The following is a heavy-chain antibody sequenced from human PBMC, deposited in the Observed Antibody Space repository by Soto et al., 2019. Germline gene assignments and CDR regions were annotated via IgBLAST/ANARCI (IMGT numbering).Heavy chain of an antibody. CDR1: GYTFTSYG. J-gene: IGHJ5*02. D-gene: IGHD1-26*01. CDR2: ISAYNYNT. CDR3: ARVVGALGHWFDP. Sequence: QVQLVQSGAEVKKPGASVKVSCKASGYTFTSYGLSWVRQAPGQGLEWMGRISAYNYNTNYAQKLQGRVTMTTDTSTSTDYMELRSLRAGDTAVYYCARVVGALGHWFDPWGQGTLVTVSS. V-gene: IGHV1-18*01.